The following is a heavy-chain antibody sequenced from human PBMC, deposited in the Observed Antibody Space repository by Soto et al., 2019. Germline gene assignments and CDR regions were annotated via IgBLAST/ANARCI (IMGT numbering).Heavy chain of an antibody. CDR3: ARDPGFGFGYSYAFAMDV. V-gene: IGHV1-18*01. Sequence: ASVKVSCKASGYTFSNYGISWVRQGPGQGLEWMGWISGYNGNTHYEEKVQDRIKMTTDTSTSTTYLELRSLRSDDTAVYFCARDPGFGFGYSYAFAMDVWGQGTTVSVSS. CDR1: GYTFSNYG. D-gene: IGHD5-18*01. CDR2: ISGYNGNT. J-gene: IGHJ6*02.